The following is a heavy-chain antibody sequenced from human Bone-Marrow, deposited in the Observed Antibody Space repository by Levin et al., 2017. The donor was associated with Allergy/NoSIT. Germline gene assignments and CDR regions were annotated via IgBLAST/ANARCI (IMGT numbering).Heavy chain of an antibody. J-gene: IGHJ5*02. Sequence: TLSLTCTFSGFSLSTTGMCVSWIRQPPGKALEWLARIDWDDDKYYSTSLKTRLTISKDTSKNQVVLTMTNMDPADTATYDCARNYNSGSYFNVGWFDPWGQGTLVTVSS. CDR3: ARNYNSGSYFNVGWFDP. D-gene: IGHD3-10*01. CDR1: GFSLSTTGMC. CDR2: IDWDDDK. V-gene: IGHV2-70*11.